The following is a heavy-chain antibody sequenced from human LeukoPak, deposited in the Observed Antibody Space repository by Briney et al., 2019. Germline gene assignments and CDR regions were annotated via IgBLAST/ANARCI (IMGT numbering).Heavy chain of an antibody. CDR2: RSYDGSNK. CDR1: GFTFSSYV. V-gene: IGHV3-30*04. J-gene: IGHJ4*02. CDR3: ARDRGFGSGSPYYFDY. D-gene: IGHD3-10*01. Sequence: GGSLRLSCAASGFTFSSYVMHGVRQAPGKGLERVAVRSYDGSNKYYADSVKGRFTISRDNSKSTLYLQMNSLRAEDSAVYYCARDRGFGSGSPYYFDYWGQGTLVTVSS.